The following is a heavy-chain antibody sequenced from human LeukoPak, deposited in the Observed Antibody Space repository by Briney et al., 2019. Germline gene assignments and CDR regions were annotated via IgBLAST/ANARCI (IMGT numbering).Heavy chain of an antibody. CDR1: GYTFTSCD. Sequence: ASVKVSCKASGYTFTSCDINWVRQAPGQGLEWMGWISPYNGNTNYAQKLQGRVTMTTDTSTSTAYMELRSLRSDDTAVYYCARIRRFGELLFAYWGQGTLVTVSS. J-gene: IGHJ4*02. CDR2: ISPYNGNT. CDR3: ARIRRFGELLFAY. D-gene: IGHD3-10*01. V-gene: IGHV1-18*01.